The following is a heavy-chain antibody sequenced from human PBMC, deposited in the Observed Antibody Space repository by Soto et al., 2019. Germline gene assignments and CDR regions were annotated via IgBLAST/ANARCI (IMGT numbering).Heavy chain of an antibody. Sequence: QVQLVQSGAEVKKPGASVNVSCKASGYTFTSYAMHWVRQAPGQRLEWMGWINAGNGNKKYSQKFQGRVTITRDTSASTAYMELSSLRSEDTAVYYCARGEFLSYDDYWGQGTLVTVSS. CDR3: ARGEFLSYDDY. V-gene: IGHV1-3*01. CDR1: GYTFTSYA. CDR2: INAGNGNK. J-gene: IGHJ4*02. D-gene: IGHD3-16*01.